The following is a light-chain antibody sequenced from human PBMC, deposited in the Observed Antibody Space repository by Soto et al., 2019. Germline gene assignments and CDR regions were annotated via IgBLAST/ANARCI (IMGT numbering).Light chain of an antibody. CDR1: NSNIGNRP. CDR3: LTWDDSLRGWV. CDR2: KDL. Sequence: QSVLTQPPSASGTPGQRVTISCSGGNSNIGNRPVHWFQQLPGTAPKLLIYKDLQRPSGVPDRFSGSKSGTSASLAISGLRSDDEADYYCLTWDDSLRGWVFGGGTKLTAL. J-gene: IGLJ3*02. V-gene: IGLV1-47*01.